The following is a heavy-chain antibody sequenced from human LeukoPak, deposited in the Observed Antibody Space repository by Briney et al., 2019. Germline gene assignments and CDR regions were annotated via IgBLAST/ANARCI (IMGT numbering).Heavy chain of an antibody. CDR1: GYTFTNYG. D-gene: IGHD3-3*01. V-gene: IGHV1-18*01. Sequence: ASVKVSCKASGYTFTNYGISGVRQAPGRGLEWMGWISTNSDIRTYAQTLQGRFTMTTDTATTTAYMELNNLTFDDTAVYYCARGPELGYDFWSGYYPVKSPRWFDPWGQGTLVTVSS. J-gene: IGHJ5*02. CDR2: ISTNSDIR. CDR3: ARGPELGYDFWSGYYPVKSPRWFDP.